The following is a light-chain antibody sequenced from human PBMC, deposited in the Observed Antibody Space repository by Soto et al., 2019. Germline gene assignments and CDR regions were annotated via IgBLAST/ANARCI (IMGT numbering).Light chain of an antibody. Sequence: QSVLAQPASVSGSPGQSISISCSGSSSDVGGYNYVSWYQQHPGKAPRLIISEVTNRPSGVPNRFSGSKSGNTASLTISGLQAEDEAEYYCSSYSNSTTLFGEGTQLTVL. V-gene: IGLV2-14*03. CDR2: EVT. CDR3: SSYSNSTTL. J-gene: IGLJ2*01. CDR1: SSDVGGYNY.